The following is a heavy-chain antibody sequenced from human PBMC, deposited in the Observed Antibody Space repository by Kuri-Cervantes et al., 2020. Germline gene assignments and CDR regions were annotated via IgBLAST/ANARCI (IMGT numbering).Heavy chain of an antibody. Sequence: GGSLRLSCAASGFTFSSYAMHWVRQAPGKGLEWVAVISYDGSNKYYADSVKGRFTISRDNSKNTLYLQMNSLRAEDTAVYYCARISYYDSSGYLDWGQGTLVTVSS. CDR3: ARISYYDSSGYLD. CDR2: ISYDGSNK. CDR1: GFTFSSYA. J-gene: IGHJ4*02. D-gene: IGHD3-22*01. V-gene: IGHV3-30-3*01.